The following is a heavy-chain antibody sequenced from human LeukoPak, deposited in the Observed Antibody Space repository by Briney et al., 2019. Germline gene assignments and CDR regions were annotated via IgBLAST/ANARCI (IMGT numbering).Heavy chain of an antibody. CDR3: ARHRAEMATITDDTFDM. V-gene: IGHV4-4*09. J-gene: IGHJ3*02. D-gene: IGHD5-24*01. Sequence: SETLSLTCSVSGTSITPYSWSWIRQPPGRGLEWIGYFYTSGNTHQNPSLKSRVTMSIDASKNQFSLKLSSMTAADTAVYYCARHRAEMATITDDTFDMWGQGTMVTVSS. CDR2: FYTSGNT. CDR1: GTSITPYS.